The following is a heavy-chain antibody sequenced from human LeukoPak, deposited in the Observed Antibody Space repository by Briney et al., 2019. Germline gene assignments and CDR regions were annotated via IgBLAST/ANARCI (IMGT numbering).Heavy chain of an antibody. Sequence: GASVKVSCKVSGYTLTELSMHWVRQAPGQGLEWMGGIIPIFGTANYAQKFQGRVTITADESTSTAYMELSSLRSEDTAVYYCARVTMVRGVIINALGYWGQGTLVTVSS. J-gene: IGHJ4*02. D-gene: IGHD3-10*01. CDR1: GYTLTELS. CDR2: IIPIFGTA. CDR3: ARVTMVRGVIINALGY. V-gene: IGHV1-69*13.